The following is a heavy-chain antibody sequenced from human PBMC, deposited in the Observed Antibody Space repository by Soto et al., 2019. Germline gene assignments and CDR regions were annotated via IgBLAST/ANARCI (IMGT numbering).Heavy chain of an antibody. J-gene: IGHJ6*03. CDR1: GGSISSYY. D-gene: IGHD2-2*02. CDR2: IYYSGST. V-gene: IGHV4-59*08. CDR3: ARHHTLGSYFYSMDV. Sequence: PSETLSLTCTVSGGSISSYYWSWIRRPPGKGLEWIGYIYYSGSTNYNPSLKSRVTISVDTSKNQFSLKLSSVTAADTAVYYCARHHTLGSYFYSMDVWDKGTTVTLAS.